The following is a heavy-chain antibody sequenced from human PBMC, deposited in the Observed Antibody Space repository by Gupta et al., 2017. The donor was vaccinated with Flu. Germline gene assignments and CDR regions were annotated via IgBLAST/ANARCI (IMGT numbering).Heavy chain of an antibody. D-gene: IGHD3-3*01. CDR1: GGSISSYY. CDR2: IYTSGST. J-gene: IGHJ6*02. Sequence: QVQLQESGPGLVKPSATLSLTCTVSGGSISSYYWSWIRQPAGTGLELIGRIYTSGSTNYNPSLKSRVTMSVDTSKNQFSLKLSSVTAADTAVYYCARDNTEYDFWSGYYGYYGMDVWGQGTTVTVSS. V-gene: IGHV4-4*07. CDR3: ARDNTEYDFWSGYYGYYGMDV.